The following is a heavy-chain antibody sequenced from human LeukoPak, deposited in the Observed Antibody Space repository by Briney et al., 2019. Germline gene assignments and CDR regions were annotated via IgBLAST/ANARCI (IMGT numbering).Heavy chain of an antibody. D-gene: IGHD4-11*01. CDR1: GVIFRGHA. CDR2: ISGSGGNT. V-gene: IGHV3-23*01. J-gene: IGHJ6*03. Sequence: GGSLRLSCAVSGVIFRGHAMSWVRQGPGKGLEWVAPISGSGGNTYYADSVKGRFSISRDNSRNTLHLQMDRLRAEDTAIYFCAETQTDYLYFYYMNVWAKGTTVTVSS. CDR3: AETQTDYLYFYYMNV.